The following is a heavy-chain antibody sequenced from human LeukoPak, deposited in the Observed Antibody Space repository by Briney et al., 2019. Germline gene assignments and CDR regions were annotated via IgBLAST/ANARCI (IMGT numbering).Heavy chain of an antibody. CDR2: ISAYNGNT. CDR1: GYTFTSYG. V-gene: IGHV1-18*01. D-gene: IGHD4-17*01. Sequence: ASVNVSCKASGYTFTSYGISWVRQAPGQGLEWMGWISAYNGNTNYAQKLQGRVTMTTDTSTSTAYMELRSLRSDDTAVYYCARALYVDYDYYYYGMDVWGQGTTVTVSS. CDR3: ARALYVDYDYYYYGMDV. J-gene: IGHJ6*02.